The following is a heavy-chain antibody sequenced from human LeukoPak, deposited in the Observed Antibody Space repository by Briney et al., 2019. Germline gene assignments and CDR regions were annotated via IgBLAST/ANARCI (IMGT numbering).Heavy chain of an antibody. CDR1: GYNFEILG. CDR2: ISAYKGNT. D-gene: IGHD5-24*01. Sequence: GASDKVSCKASGYNFEILGISWVRQAPGQGLEWMGWISAYKGNTNYAQKFQGRVTMTTDTSTSTAYMDLRSLTSDDTAVYYCARTLGGNNVDRATGFDLWCRGTLVAVSS. CDR3: ARTLGGNNVDRATGFDL. V-gene: IGHV1-18*01. J-gene: IGHJ2*01.